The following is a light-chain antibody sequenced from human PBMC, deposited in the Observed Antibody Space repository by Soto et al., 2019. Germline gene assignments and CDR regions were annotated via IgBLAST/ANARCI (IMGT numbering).Light chain of an antibody. Sequence: IVLTQSPATLSLSPGERATLSCRASESVGNYLAWYQEKPGQAPRLLIYDPSNRATGIPPRFSGSGSGTDFPLPITSLEPEGFAAYYRQHRSSWPPPTLGGGTKVE. J-gene: IGKJ4*01. V-gene: IGKV3-11*01. CDR3: QHRSSWPPPT. CDR1: ESVGNY. CDR2: DPS.